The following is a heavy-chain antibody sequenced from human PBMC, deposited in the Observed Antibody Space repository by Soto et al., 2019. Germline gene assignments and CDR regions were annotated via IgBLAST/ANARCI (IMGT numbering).Heavy chain of an antibody. D-gene: IGHD6-19*01. V-gene: IGHV4-61*01. Sequence: SETLSLTCTVSGGSVSSGRCYWRWIRQPPGKGLEWIGYIYYSGSTKYNSSLRSRVTISVDTSKNQFSLKLTSVTAADTAVYYCARSGSGSGWLGGQGTLVTVYS. CDR2: IYYSGST. J-gene: IGHJ4*02. CDR3: ARSGSGSGWL. CDR1: GGSVSSGRCY.